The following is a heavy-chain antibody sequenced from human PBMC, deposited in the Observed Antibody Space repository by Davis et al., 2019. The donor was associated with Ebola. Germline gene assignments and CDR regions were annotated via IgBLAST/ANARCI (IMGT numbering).Heavy chain of an antibody. CDR3: ARVDYGDYALFDY. D-gene: IGHD4-17*01. CDR1: GFTFSSYG. J-gene: IGHJ4*02. CDR2: IWYDGSKK. V-gene: IGHV3-33*08. Sequence: GGSLRLSCAASGFTFSSYGMHWVRQAPGKGLEWVAVIWYDGSKKYYSDSVKGRFTISRDNSDNMLYLQMNSLRAEDTAVYYCARVDYGDYALFDYWGQGTLVTVSS.